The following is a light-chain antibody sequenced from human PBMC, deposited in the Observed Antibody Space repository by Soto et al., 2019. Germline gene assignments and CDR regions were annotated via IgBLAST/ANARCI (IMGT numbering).Light chain of an antibody. J-gene: IGKJ1*01. Sequence: EIVLTQSPATLSLSPGERATLSCRASQSVSSYLAWYQQKPGQAPRLLIYDASNRATGIPARFSGSGSGTDFTLTISRLEPEDFAVYYCQQYVRSPWTFGQGTKVEIK. CDR1: QSVSSY. V-gene: IGKV3-11*01. CDR3: QQYVRSPWT. CDR2: DAS.